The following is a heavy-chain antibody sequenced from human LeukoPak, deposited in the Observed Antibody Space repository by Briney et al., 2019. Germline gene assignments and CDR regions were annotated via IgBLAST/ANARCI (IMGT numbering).Heavy chain of an antibody. CDR1: GYTFTSYG. J-gene: IGHJ4*02. CDR3: ARGDWNYYDSSGQIDY. D-gene: IGHD3-22*01. CDR2: ISAYNGNT. Sequence: ASVKVSCKASGYTFTSYGISWVRQAPGQGLEWMGWISAYNGNTNYAQKFQGRVTMTRDTSISTAYMELSRLRSDDTAVYYCARGDWNYYDSSGQIDYWGQGTLVTVSS. V-gene: IGHV1-18*01.